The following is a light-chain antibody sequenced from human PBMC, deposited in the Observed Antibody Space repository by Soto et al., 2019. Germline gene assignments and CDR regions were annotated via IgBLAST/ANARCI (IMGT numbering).Light chain of an antibody. J-gene: IGKJ4*01. Sequence: DIQMTQSPSTLSASIGDRVTITCRASQSISRWLAWYHQKPGRAPKLLIYEASSLESGVPSRFSGSAFGTEFTLTISSLQPDDFATYYCQHHNTYPLTFGGGPKVEIK. CDR2: EAS. V-gene: IGKV1-5*03. CDR1: QSISRW. CDR3: QHHNTYPLT.